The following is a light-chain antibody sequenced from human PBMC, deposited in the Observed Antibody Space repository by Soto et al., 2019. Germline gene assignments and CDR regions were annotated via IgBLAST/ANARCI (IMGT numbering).Light chain of an antibody. Sequence: EIVMTQSPATLSLSPGERATLSCRASESISSNLAWYQQKPGQSPRHLIYGASTRATGIAARLSGSGSGTEFTLTISSRQSEDFAVYYCQQYNDWYTFGQGTKLEI. CDR2: GAS. CDR1: ESISSN. CDR3: QQYNDWYT. V-gene: IGKV3-15*01. J-gene: IGKJ2*01.